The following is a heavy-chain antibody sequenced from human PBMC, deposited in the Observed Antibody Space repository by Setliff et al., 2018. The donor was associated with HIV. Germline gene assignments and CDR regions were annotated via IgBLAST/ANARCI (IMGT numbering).Heavy chain of an antibody. CDR3: ARTSSSNRYIDY. J-gene: IGHJ4*02. CDR1: GYSISSGYF. V-gene: IGHV4-38-2*01. Sequence: SETLSLTCAVSGYSISSGYFWGWIRQPPGKGLEWIGSIYHSGSTYDRPSLKSRVTISVDTSKNQFSLKLSSVTAADTAIYYCARTSSSNRYIDYWGQRTLFTVSS. D-gene: IGHD6-13*01. CDR2: IYHSGST.